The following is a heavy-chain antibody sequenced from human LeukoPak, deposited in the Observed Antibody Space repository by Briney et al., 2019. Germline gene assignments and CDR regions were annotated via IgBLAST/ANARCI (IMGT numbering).Heavy chain of an antibody. CDR2: IRKNGFGRTT. V-gene: IGHV3-49*04. D-gene: IGHD2-8*01. J-gene: IGHJ4*02. CDR1: GFTFGDYA. Sequence: GGSLRLSCSAPGFTFGDYAMSWVRQAPGKGQERVGLIRKNGFGRTTEHAAYVKDRFTISRDDSKSIAYLQMNSLKTEDTAVYYCTRANCVNGVCYHFDYWGQGTLVTVSS. CDR3: TRANCVNGVCYHFDY.